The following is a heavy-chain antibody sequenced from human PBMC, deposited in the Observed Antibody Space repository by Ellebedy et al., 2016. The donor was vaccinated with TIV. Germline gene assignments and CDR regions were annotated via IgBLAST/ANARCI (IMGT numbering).Heavy chain of an antibody. CDR1: GFTFSSYA. D-gene: IGHD6-13*01. CDR2: ISSNGGST. V-gene: IGHV3-64D*06. J-gene: IGHJ4*02. Sequence: PGGSLRLSCSASGFTFSSYAMHWVRQAPGKGLEDVSAISSNGGSTYYADSVKGRFTISRDNSKNTLYIQISSLRAEDTAVYYCVKDRYSSSRSFDYWGQGTLVTVSS. CDR3: VKDRYSSSRSFDY.